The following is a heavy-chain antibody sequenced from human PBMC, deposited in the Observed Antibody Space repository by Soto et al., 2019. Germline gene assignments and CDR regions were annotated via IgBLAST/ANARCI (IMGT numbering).Heavy chain of an antibody. CDR3: ARGTFYYDSSGYYGY. CDR1: GFTFSSYW. V-gene: IGHV3-74*01. Sequence: GGSLRLSCAASGFTFSSYWMHWVRQAPGKGLVWVSRINSDRSSTCYADSVKGRFTISRDNAKNTLYLQMNSLRAEDTAVYYCARGTFYYDSSGYYGYWGQGTLVTVSS. J-gene: IGHJ4*02. D-gene: IGHD3-22*01. CDR2: INSDRSST.